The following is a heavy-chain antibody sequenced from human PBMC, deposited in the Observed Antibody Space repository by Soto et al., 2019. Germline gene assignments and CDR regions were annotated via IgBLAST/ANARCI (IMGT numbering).Heavy chain of an antibody. CDR3: ARGGNLGYCSGATCYFDV. J-gene: IGHJ3*01. D-gene: IGHD2-15*01. V-gene: IGHV3-11*01. CDR1: GFRFSDYS. CDR2: MSGSGAFV. Sequence: GGSLRLSCAASGFRFSDYSMSWIRQGPGRGLEWLSDMSGSGAFVNYADPVKGRFTISRDNAKNSLYLQMDSLRAEDTAVYYCARGGNLGYCSGATCYFDVWGQGTMVTVSS.